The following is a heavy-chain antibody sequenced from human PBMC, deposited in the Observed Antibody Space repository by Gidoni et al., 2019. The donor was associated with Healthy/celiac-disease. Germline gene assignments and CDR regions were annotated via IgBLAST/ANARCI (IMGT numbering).Heavy chain of an antibody. CDR1: GFTVSSNY. D-gene: IGHD5-18*01. CDR2: IYSGGST. J-gene: IGHJ6*02. Sequence: EVQLVESGGGLVQPGGSLRLSCAASGFTVSSNYMSWVRQAPGKGLEWVSVIYSGGSTYYADSVKGRFTISRDNSKNTLYLQMNSLRAEDTAVYYCARAHAVAMGNYGMDVWGQGTTVTVSS. CDR3: ARAHAVAMGNYGMDV. V-gene: IGHV3-66*01.